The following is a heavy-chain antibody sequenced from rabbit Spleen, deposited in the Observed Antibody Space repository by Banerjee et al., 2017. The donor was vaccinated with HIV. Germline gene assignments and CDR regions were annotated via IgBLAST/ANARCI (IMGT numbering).Heavy chain of an antibody. CDR3: ARDLVAVIGWNFSL. V-gene: IGHV1S40*01. D-gene: IGHD1-1*01. J-gene: IGHJ4*01. Sequence: QSLEESGGDLVKPEGSLTLTCTASGFSFSSSYYMCWVRQAPGKGLECIACIYADFSGSTYYATWAKGRFTISKTSSTTVTLQMTSLTAADTATYFCARDLVAVIGWNFSLWGPGTLVT. CDR1: GFSFSSSYY. CDR2: IYADFSGST.